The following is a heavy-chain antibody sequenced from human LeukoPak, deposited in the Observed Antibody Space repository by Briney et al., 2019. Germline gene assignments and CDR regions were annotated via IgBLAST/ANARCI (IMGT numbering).Heavy chain of an antibody. CDR2: INPNSGGT. D-gene: IGHD1-1*01. Sequence: GASVKVSCKASGYTFSGYYMHWVGQAPGQGLEWMGWINPNSGGTKYAQKFQGRVTMTRDTSISTAYMELSRLRSDDTAVYYCAREAETTLNWFDPWGQGTLVTVSS. CDR1: GYTFSGYY. CDR3: AREAETTLNWFDP. J-gene: IGHJ5*02. V-gene: IGHV1-2*02.